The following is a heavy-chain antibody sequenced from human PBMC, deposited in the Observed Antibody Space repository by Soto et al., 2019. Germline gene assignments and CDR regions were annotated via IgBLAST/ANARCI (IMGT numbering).Heavy chain of an antibody. CDR3: TTDSRTTLPEIRFDY. Sequence: PGGSLRLSCAASGFPFNNAWINWFRQVPGKGLEWVGRVKSKADGGSGDYAAPVKGRFVVSRDDSKDIMYLQMNSLKIEDTGVYYCTTDSRTTLPEIRFDYWGHGTQVTVSS. J-gene: IGHJ4*01. D-gene: IGHD1-26*01. V-gene: IGHV3-15*07. CDR2: VKSKADGGSG. CDR1: GFPFNNAW.